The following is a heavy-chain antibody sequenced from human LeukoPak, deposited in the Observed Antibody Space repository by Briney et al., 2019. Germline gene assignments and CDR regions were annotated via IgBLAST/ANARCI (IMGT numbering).Heavy chain of an antibody. V-gene: IGHV4-59*01. CDR3: ARVISNWFDP. CDR2: IDDSGST. CDR1: GGSISNDD. Sequence: PSETLSLTCTVSGGSISNDDWNCIRQPPGKGVEWCGSIDDSGSTNYNPSLKSRVTISVDPSKNQFSLQLSSVTAADTAVYYCARVISNWFDPWGQGTLVTVSS. J-gene: IGHJ5*02. D-gene: IGHD3-3*02.